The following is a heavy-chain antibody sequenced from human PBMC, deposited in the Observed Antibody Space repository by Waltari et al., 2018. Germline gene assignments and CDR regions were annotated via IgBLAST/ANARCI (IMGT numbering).Heavy chain of an antibody. J-gene: IGHJ5*02. CDR2: FDPEYGEA. D-gene: IGHD2-15*01. CDR3: TRDRVGYCSGGTCYSRWFDP. V-gene: IGHV1-24*01. Sequence: QVQLVQSGAEVKKPGASVKVSCRVSGYSLPASAFHRVPPAPGKGLEWLGGFDPEYGEAVYAQEFQGRVTMTEDTSKDTAYMELSSLTYEDTAVYYCTRDRVGYCSGGTCYSRWFDPWGQGTLVTVSS. CDR1: GYSLPASA.